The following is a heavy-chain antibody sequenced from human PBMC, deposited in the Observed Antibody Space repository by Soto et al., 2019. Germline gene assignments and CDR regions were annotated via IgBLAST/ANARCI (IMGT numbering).Heavy chain of an antibody. V-gene: IGHV3-48*02. Sequence: VGSLRLSCAASGFTFSRYSMNWVRQAPGKGLEWLSYIDSSSKTIYYADSVKGRFIISRDNAKNSLYLQMNSLRDEDTAVYYCARGGMATIFGDSWGQGTLVTVSS. CDR3: ARGGMATIFGDS. D-gene: IGHD5-12*01. J-gene: IGHJ4*02. CDR1: GFTFSRYS. CDR2: IDSSSKTI.